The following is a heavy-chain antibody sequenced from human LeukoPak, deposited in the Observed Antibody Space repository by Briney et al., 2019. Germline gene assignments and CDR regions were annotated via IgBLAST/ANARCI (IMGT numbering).Heavy chain of an antibody. V-gene: IGHV1-2*02. D-gene: IGHD6-13*01. J-gene: IGHJ4*02. Sequence: ASVKVSCKASGYTFTGYYMHWVRQAPGQGLEWMGWINPNSGGTNYAQKFQGRVTMTRDTSISTAYMELSRLRSDDTAVYYCARDFGSTVNFDYWGQGTLVSVAS. CDR1: GYTFTGYY. CDR2: INPNSGGT. CDR3: ARDFGSTVNFDY.